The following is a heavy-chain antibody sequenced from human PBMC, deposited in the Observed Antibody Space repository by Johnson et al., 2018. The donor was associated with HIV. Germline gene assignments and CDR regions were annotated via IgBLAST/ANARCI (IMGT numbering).Heavy chain of an antibody. V-gene: IGHV3-11*01. CDR1: GFSFSDYY. J-gene: IGHJ3*01. CDR2: ISSSGTTI. CDR3: AKDWEYIDYGGRNAFDL. Sequence: QVQLVESGGGLVKPGGSLRLSCAASGFSFSDYYMSWIRQAPGKGLQWISYISSSGTTIYYADSVKGRFTISRDNANNSLYLQMNSLRAEDTALYYCAKDWEYIDYGGRNAFDLWGQGTMVTVSS. D-gene: IGHD4-17*01.